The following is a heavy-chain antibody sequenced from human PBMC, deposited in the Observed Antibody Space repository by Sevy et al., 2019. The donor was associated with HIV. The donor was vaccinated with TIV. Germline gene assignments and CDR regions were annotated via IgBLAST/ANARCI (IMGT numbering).Heavy chain of an antibody. V-gene: IGHV1-2*02. Sequence: ASVKVSCKTSGYNFNGYYIHWVRQAPGQGLEWMGWISPYSDGTNYSQRFQGRVTLTRDTSSITAYMELRSLRSDDTSVYYCITVRVYQPPSWGQGTLVTVSS. J-gene: IGHJ5*02. CDR3: ITVRVYQPPS. D-gene: IGHD2-8*01. CDR1: GYNFNGYY. CDR2: ISPYSDGT.